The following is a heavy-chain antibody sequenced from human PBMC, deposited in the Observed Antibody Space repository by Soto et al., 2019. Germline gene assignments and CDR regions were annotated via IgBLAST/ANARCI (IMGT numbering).Heavy chain of an antibody. Sequence: GGSLRLSCAASGLTFSSYWMHWVRQAPGKGLVWVSRINSDGSSTSYADSVKGRFTISRDNAKNTLYLQMNSLRAEDTAVYYCARVSFSGSYYNYWGQGTLVTVSS. CDR1: GLTFSSYW. V-gene: IGHV3-74*01. D-gene: IGHD1-26*01. CDR3: ARVSFSGSYYNY. J-gene: IGHJ4*02. CDR2: INSDGSST.